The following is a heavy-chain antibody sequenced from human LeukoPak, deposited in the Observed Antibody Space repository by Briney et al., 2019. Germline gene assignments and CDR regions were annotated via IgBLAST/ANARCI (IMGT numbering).Heavy chain of an antibody. V-gene: IGHV1-69*13. CDR3: AISMRHDSSVYWEIRLDY. J-gene: IGHJ4*02. Sequence: SVKVSCKASGGTFSSYAISWVRQAPGQGLEWMGGIIPIFGTANYAQKFQGRVTITADESTSTAYMELSSLRSEDTAQYYCAISMRHDSSVYWEIRLDYWGQGTLVTVSS. CDR1: GGTFSSYA. D-gene: IGHD3-22*01. CDR2: IIPIFGTA.